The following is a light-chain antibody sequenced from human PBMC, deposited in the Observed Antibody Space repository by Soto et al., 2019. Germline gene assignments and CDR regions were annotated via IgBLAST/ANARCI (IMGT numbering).Light chain of an antibody. CDR2: LEGSGSY. Sequence: QLVLTQSSSASASLGSSVKLTCTLSSGHSSYIIACHQQQPGKAPRYLMKLEGSGSYNKGSGVPDRFSGSSSGADGSLTISSLQFEDEADYYCETWDSSTRVFGGGTKLTVL. CDR1: SGHSSYI. J-gene: IGLJ3*02. V-gene: IGLV4-60*02. CDR3: ETWDSSTRV.